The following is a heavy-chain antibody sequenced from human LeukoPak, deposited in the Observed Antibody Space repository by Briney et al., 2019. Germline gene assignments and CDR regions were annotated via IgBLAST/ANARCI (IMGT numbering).Heavy chain of an antibody. V-gene: IGHV5-51*01. CDR1: GYSFTSYW. CDR3: ARRIGYCSGGSCWGAFDI. D-gene: IGHD2-15*01. Sequence: GESLKISCKGSGYSFTSYWIGWVRQMPGKGLEWMGIIYPGDSDTRYSPSFQGQVTISADKSISTAYLQWSSLKASDTAMYYCARRIGYCSGGSCWGAFDIWGQGTMVTVSS. J-gene: IGHJ3*02. CDR2: IYPGDSDT.